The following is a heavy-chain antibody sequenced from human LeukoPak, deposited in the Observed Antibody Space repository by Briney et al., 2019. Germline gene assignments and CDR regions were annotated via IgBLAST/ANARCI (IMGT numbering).Heavy chain of an antibody. CDR1: GGPISSSSYY. Sequence: SETLSLTCTVSGGPISSSSYYWGWIRQPPGKGLEWIGSIYHSGSTYYNPSLKSRVTISVDTSKNQFSLKLSSVTAADTAVYYCARVRFYCSSTSCYSPFFDYWGQGTLVTVSS. V-gene: IGHV4-39*07. CDR2: IYHSGST. D-gene: IGHD2-2*01. CDR3: ARVRFYCSSTSCYSPFFDY. J-gene: IGHJ4*02.